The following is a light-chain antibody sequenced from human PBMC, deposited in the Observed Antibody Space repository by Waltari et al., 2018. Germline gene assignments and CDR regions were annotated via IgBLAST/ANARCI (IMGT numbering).Light chain of an antibody. J-gene: IGKJ1*01. Sequence: DIVMTQTPVSLSVTPGQSASISCKSSQSLLYTDGKTYFCWYLQKAGQPPQLLIYEISKRFSGVPDRFSGSGSGTDFTLKISRVEAEDVGVYYCMQTKQFPWTLGQGTKVEVK. V-gene: IGKV2D-29*01. CDR2: EIS. CDR1: QSLLYTDGKTY. CDR3: MQTKQFPWT.